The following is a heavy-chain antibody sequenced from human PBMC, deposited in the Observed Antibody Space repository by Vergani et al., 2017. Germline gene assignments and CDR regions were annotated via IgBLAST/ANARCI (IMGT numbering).Heavy chain of an antibody. V-gene: IGHV3-33*01. CDR2: IGYDGSNK. J-gene: IGHJ6*02. Sequence: QVQLVESGEAVFQLGRSLRLSCPASGSPFRSYGMHWVRQAPGKGLEWVAVIGYDGSNKTYADSLKGRLTISRDNSKNTLYMQMNSLRAEDTAVYYCAREIEGANCSSTSCNTFYYYYGMDVWGQGTTVTVSS. D-gene: IGHD2-2*01. CDR1: GSPFRSYG. CDR3: AREIEGANCSSTSCNTFYYYYGMDV.